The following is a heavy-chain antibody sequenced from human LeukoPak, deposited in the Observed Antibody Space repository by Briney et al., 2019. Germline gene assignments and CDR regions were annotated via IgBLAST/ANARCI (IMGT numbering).Heavy chain of an antibody. CDR2: INHSGST. Sequence: SETLSLTCAVYGGSFSGYYWSWIRQPPGKGLEWIGEINHSGSTNYNPSPKSRVTISVDTSKNQFSLKLSSVTAPDTAVYYCARSIVGTTYLDYWGQGTLVTVSS. J-gene: IGHJ4*02. CDR1: GGSFSGYY. CDR3: ARSIVGTTYLDY. V-gene: IGHV4-34*01. D-gene: IGHD1-26*01.